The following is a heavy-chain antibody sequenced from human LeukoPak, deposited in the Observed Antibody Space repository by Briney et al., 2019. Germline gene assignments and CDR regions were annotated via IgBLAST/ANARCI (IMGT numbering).Heavy chain of an antibody. J-gene: IGHJ6*03. CDR2: INPNSGGT. Sequence: GASVKVSCKASGYTFTGYYMHWVRQAPGQGLEWMGWINPNSGGTNYAQKFQGRVTMTRDTSISTAYMELSRLRSDDTAVYYCARGASWGDFWSGYFSIDYYYYMDVWGKGTTVTVSS. CDR1: GYTFTGYY. V-gene: IGHV1-2*02. D-gene: IGHD3-3*01. CDR3: ARGASWGDFWSGYFSIDYYYYMDV.